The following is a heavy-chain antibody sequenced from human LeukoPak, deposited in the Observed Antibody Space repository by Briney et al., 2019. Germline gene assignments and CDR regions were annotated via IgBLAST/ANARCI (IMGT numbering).Heavy chain of an antibody. Sequence: SVKVSCKASGGTFSSYAISWVRQAPGQGLEWMGGIIPIFGAANYVQRFQGRVTITADESTTTAYMELSSLRSEDTAVYYCARGGGSGSSLYYFFHYWGQGTLVTVSS. CDR2: IIPIFGAA. CDR1: GGTFSSYA. J-gene: IGHJ4*02. V-gene: IGHV1-69*13. CDR3: ARGGGSGSSLYYFFHY. D-gene: IGHD3-10*01.